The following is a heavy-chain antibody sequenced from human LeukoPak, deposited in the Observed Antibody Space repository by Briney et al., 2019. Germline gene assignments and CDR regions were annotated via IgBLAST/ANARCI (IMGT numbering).Heavy chain of an antibody. CDR2: ISASGGGT. CDR1: GFTFSSYA. V-gene: IGHV3-23*01. Sequence: GSLRLSCAASGFTFSSYAMSWVRQAPGKGLEWVSAISASGGGTYYADSVKGRFTISRDNAKNTLYLQMNSLRAEDTAVYYCARRGILSYWYFDLWGRGTLVTASS. J-gene: IGHJ2*01. CDR3: ARRGILSYWYFDL. D-gene: IGHD3-16*01.